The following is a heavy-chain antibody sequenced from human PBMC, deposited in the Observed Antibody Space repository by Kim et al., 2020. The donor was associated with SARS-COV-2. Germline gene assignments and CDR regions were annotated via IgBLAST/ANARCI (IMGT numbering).Heavy chain of an antibody. Sequence: GGSLRLSCAASGFTFVNYAMHWVRQVPGKGLEWVSLISGDGGRTYYGDSVRGRFTISRDNSKNSLYLQMNDLRIDDTALYYCARWEGDTTGDYYHGLDVWGQGTTVAVSS. CDR2: ISGDGGRT. V-gene: IGHV3-43*02. CDR3: ARWEGDTTGDYYHGLDV. D-gene: IGHD1-1*01. CDR1: GFTFVNYA. J-gene: IGHJ6*02.